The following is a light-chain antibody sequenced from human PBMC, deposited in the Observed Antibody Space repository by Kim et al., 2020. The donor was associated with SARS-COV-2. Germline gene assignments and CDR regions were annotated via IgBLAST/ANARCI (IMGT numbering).Light chain of an antibody. J-gene: IGLJ1*01. CDR2: DVS. Sequence: QSALNQPASVSGFPGQSITISCTGTSSDFGGYNYVSWYQQHPGKAPKLMIYDVSNRPSGVSNRFSGSKSGNTASLTISGLQAEDEADYYCSSYTSSSNYVFGTGNKVTVL. V-gene: IGLV2-14*03. CDR1: SSDFGGYNY. CDR3: SSYTSSSNYV.